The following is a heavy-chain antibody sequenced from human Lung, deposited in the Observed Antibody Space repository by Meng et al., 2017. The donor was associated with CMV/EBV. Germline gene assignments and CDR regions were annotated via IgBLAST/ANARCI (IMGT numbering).Heavy chain of an antibody. J-gene: IGHJ4*02. CDR1: GYTFINYG. CDR3: SRLDNSSSSCGY. D-gene: IGHD6-6*01. CDR2: ISPYNRNT. Sequence: ASVXVSCKASGYTFINYGITWVRQAPGQGLEWMGWISPYNRNTNYAKRLQGRVTMTADTSTGTAYMELRSLRSDDTAVYYWSRLDNSSSSCGYWGQGTLVTVSS. V-gene: IGHV1-18*01.